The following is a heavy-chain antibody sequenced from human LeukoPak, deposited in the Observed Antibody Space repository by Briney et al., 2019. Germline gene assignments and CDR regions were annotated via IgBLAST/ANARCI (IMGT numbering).Heavy chain of an antibody. J-gene: IGHJ3*01. V-gene: IGHV3-30-3*01. D-gene: IGHD3-22*01. CDR3: ARAYDSSGSAP. CDR1: GFTFSRYT. Sequence: PGGSLRLSCVASGFTFSRYTMHWVRQTPGKGLEWVAVISLDRVTTFYADSVKGRFTISRDNSKNTLYLRMNTLRAEDTAVYYCARAYDSSGSAPWGQGTMVTVSS. CDR2: ISLDRVTT.